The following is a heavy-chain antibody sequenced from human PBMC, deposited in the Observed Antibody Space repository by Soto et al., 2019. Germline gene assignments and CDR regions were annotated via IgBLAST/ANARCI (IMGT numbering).Heavy chain of an antibody. CDR1: GGAVSSSSYY. Sequence: QVQLQESGPGLVKPSETLSLTCTVSGGAVSSSSYYWSWIRQPPGKGLEWIGYIYYSGSTKYSPSLQIRVTISVDTSKNQFSLKLNSVTAADTAVYYCARGYCISTSCYAGDYGMDVWGQGTTVTVSS. D-gene: IGHD2-2*01. CDR2: IYYSGST. CDR3: ARGYCISTSCYAGDYGMDV. J-gene: IGHJ6*02. V-gene: IGHV4-61*01.